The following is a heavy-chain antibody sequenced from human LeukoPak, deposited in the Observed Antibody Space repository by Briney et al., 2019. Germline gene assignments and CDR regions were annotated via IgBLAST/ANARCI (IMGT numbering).Heavy chain of an antibody. Sequence: ASVKVSCKASGYTFTGFHMHWVRQAPGQGLEWMGWINPKSSRTNYAQTFQGRVTMTRDTSISTSYMELTSLRSDDTAIYYCARNGGTSGPDLDCWGQGTLVTVSS. J-gene: IGHJ4*02. CDR3: ARNGGTSGPDLDC. D-gene: IGHD3-3*01. V-gene: IGHV1-2*02. CDR1: GYTFTGFH. CDR2: INPKSSRT.